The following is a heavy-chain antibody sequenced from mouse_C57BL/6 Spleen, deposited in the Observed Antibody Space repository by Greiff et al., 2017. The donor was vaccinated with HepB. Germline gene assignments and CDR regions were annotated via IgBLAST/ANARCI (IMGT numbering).Heavy chain of an antibody. Sequence: QVQLQQPGAELVKPGASVKLSCKASGYTFTSYWMHWVKQRPGQGLEWIGMIHPNSGSTNYNEKFKSKATLTVDKSSSTAYMQLSSLTSEDSAVYYCAGYLQRAWFAYWGQGTLVTVSA. D-gene: IGHD2-2*01. CDR1: GYTFTSYW. CDR2: IHPNSGST. J-gene: IGHJ3*01. CDR3: AGYLQRAWFAY. V-gene: IGHV1-64*01.